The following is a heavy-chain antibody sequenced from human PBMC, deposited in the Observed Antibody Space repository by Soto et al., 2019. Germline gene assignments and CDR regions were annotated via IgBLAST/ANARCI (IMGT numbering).Heavy chain of an antibody. CDR1: GGCFSDYY. V-gene: IGHV4-34*01. CDR3: ARGRSLYDYVWGSYPTDY. Sequence: SETLSLTCGVYGGCFSDYYWSWIRQPPGKGLEWIGEINHSGSTNYNPSLKSRVTISVDTSKNQFSLKLSSVTAADTAVYYCARGRSLYDYVWGSYPTDYWGQGTLVTVSS. D-gene: IGHD3-16*02. J-gene: IGHJ4*02. CDR2: INHSGST.